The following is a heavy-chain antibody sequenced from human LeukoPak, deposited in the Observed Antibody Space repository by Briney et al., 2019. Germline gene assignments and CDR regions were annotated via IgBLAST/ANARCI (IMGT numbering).Heavy chain of an antibody. CDR1: GGSISSGGYS. CDR3: ARVRAAAGDY. CDR2: IYHSGST. Sequence: PSQTLSLTCAVSGGSISSGGYSWSWIRQPPGKGLEWIGYIYHSGSTYYNPSLKSRVTISVDKSKNQFSLKLSSVTAADTAVYYCARVRAAAGDYWGQGTLVTVSS. J-gene: IGHJ4*02. V-gene: IGHV4-30-2*01. D-gene: IGHD6-13*01.